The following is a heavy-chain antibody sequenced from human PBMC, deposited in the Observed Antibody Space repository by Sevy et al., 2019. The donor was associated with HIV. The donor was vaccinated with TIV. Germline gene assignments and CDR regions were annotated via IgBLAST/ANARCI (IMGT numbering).Heavy chain of an antibody. CDR2: VYYTGST. V-gene: IGHV4-39*01. J-gene: IGHJ3*02. CDR1: GVSISSYSYY. Sequence: SETLSLICSVSGVSISSYSYYWGWVRQPPEEGLEWIGRVYYTGSTYYNPSLKTRVSISVDTSKNLFSVRLDSVTAADTAVYYCARHSGFSKLDAFDIWGQGTMVTVSS. D-gene: IGHD5-12*01. CDR3: ARHSGFSKLDAFDI.